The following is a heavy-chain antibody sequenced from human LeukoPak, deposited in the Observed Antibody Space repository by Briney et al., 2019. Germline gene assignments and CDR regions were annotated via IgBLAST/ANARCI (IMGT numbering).Heavy chain of an antibody. CDR1: GDSVSSNSAA. J-gene: IGHJ6*04. V-gene: IGHV6-1*01. D-gene: IGHD2-2*01. Sequence: SQTLSLTCAISGDSVSSNSAAWIWIRQSPSRGLEWLGRTYYRSKWYNDYAVSVKSRITINPDTSKNQFSLQLNSVTPEDTAVYYCAKGEELGYCSSTSSYWSYGMAVGGKGTTVTVSS. CDR3: AKGEELGYCSSTSSYWSYGMAV. CDR2: TYYRSKWYN.